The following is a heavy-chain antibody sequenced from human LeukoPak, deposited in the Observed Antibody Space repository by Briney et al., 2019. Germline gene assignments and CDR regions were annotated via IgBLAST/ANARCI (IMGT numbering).Heavy chain of an antibody. Sequence: GASVKVSCKASGGTFSSYAISWVRQAPGQGLEWMGGIIPIFGTANYAQKFQGRVTITADESTSTAYMELSSLRSEDTAVYYCARVTRDNLGATDAFDIWGQGTMVTVSS. CDR3: ARVTRDNLGATDAFDI. J-gene: IGHJ3*02. D-gene: IGHD1-26*01. CDR1: GGTFSSYA. CDR2: IIPIFGTA. V-gene: IGHV1-69*13.